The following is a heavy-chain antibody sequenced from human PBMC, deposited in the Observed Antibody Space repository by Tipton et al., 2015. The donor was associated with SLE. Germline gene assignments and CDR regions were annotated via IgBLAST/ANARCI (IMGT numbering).Heavy chain of an antibody. J-gene: IGHJ3*02. V-gene: IGHV3-9*01. D-gene: IGHD2-2*02. CDR1: GFSFSDYT. CDR2: INWNSDNR. Sequence: SLRLSCSASGFSFSDYTMNWVRQAPGRGLEWVSGINWNSDNRGYADSVKGRFTISRDNAKNSLYLQINSLRPEDTALYYCVGALWLDKDFAVVPPGIRLRAFVIWGQGTMFTVSS. CDR3: VGALWLDKDFAVVPPGIRLRAFVI.